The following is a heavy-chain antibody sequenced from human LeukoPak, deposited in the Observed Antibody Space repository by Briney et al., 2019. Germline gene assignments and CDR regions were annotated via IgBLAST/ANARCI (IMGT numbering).Heavy chain of an antibody. V-gene: IGHV4-39*01. CDR2: IYYSGST. D-gene: IGHD3-16*02. Sequence: PGGSLRLSCAASGFTFSSYWMNWIRQPPGKGLEWIGSIYYSGSTYYNQSPKSRVTKSVDTSKNQFSLKLSSVTAADTAVYYCARHRYDYVWGSYRDWGGSLNWFDPWGQGTLVTVSS. J-gene: IGHJ5*02. CDR3: ARHRYDYVWGSYRDWGGSLNWFDP. CDR1: GFTFSSYW.